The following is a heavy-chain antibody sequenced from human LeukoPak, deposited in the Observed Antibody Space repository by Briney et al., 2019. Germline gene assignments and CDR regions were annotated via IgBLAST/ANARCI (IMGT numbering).Heavy chain of an antibody. J-gene: IGHJ4*02. D-gene: IGHD3-22*01. CDR2: ISYDGSNK. V-gene: IGHV3-30*18. CDR1: GFTFSSYG. Sequence: PGGSLRLSCAASGFTFSSYGMHWVRQAPGKGLEWVAVISYDGSNKYYADSVKGRFTISRDNFKNTLYLQMNSLRAEDTAVYYCAKDRSYYDSSGYYDYWGQGTLVTVSS. CDR3: AKDRSYYDSSGYYDY.